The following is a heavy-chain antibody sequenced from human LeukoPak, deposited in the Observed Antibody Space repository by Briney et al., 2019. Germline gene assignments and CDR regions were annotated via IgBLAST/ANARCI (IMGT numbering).Heavy chain of an antibody. Sequence: SETLSLTCNVSGGSISSSSYHWGWIRQPPGKGLEWIGNIYYSGSTYYNPSLKSRVTISVDTSKNQFSLKLSSVTAADTAVYYCARDWGSGSYFGWFDPWGQGTLVTVSS. CDR2: IYYSGST. CDR3: ARDWGSGSYFGWFDP. V-gene: IGHV4-39*07. D-gene: IGHD3-10*01. J-gene: IGHJ5*02. CDR1: GGSISSSSYH.